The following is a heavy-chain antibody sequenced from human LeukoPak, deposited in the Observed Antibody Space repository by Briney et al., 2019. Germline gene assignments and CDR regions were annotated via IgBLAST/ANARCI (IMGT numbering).Heavy chain of an antibody. D-gene: IGHD3-16*01. Sequence: GGSLRLSCAASGITFSNYAVGWLRQAPGKVLERVSAISSSGHSADYPESVRGRFTLSRDTSRQSILLQRNSLRAEHTAAYHCAKDQRSGEYDYGWGPFDMWGQGTMVTVSS. V-gene: IGHV3-23*01. J-gene: IGHJ3*02. CDR3: AKDQRSGEYDYGWGPFDM. CDR1: GITFSNYA. CDR2: ISSSGHSA.